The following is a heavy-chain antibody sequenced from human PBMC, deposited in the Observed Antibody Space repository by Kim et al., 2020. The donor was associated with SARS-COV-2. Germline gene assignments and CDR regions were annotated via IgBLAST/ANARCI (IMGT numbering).Heavy chain of an antibody. Sequence: YYADSVKGRFTISRDNSKNTLYLQMNSLRAEDTAVYYCAKERKFLRYFDLWGRGTLVTVSS. J-gene: IGHJ2*01. CDR3: AKERKFLRYFDL. V-gene: IGHV3-33*06.